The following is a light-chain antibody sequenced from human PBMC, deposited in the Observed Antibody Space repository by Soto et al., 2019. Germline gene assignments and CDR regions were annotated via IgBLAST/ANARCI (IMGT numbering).Light chain of an antibody. CDR3: CSYAGSYTYV. CDR2: DVT. V-gene: IGLV2-11*01. Sequence: QSVLTQPRSVSGSPGQSVTISCTGTITDVGKYNYVSWYQQHPGKAPKLLMYDVTQRPSGVPDRFSGSKSGNTASLTISGLQAEDEADYYCCSYAGSYTYVSGVGTKVTVL. J-gene: IGLJ1*01. CDR1: ITDVGKYNY.